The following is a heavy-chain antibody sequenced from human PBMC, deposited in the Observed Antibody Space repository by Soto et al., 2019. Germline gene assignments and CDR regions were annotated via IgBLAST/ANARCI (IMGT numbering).Heavy chain of an antibody. CDR2: INHSGST. CDR1: GGSFSGYY. CDR3: ARGPSTYYYDSSGYNFDY. V-gene: IGHV4-34*01. Sequence: SETLSLTCAVYGGSFSGYYWSWIRQPPGKGLEWIGEINHSGSTNYNPSLKSRVTISVDTSKNQFSLKLSSVTAADTAVYYCARGPSTYYYDSSGYNFDYWGQGTLVTVSS. J-gene: IGHJ4*02. D-gene: IGHD3-22*01.